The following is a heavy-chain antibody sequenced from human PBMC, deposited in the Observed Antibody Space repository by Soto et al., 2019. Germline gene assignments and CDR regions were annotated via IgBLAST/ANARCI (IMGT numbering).Heavy chain of an antibody. CDR1: GFTFSSYA. D-gene: IGHD6-19*01. J-gene: IGHJ4*02. CDR2: ISYDGSNK. CDR3: ARVSSGWPLFGDFDY. Sequence: GGSLRLSCAASGFTFSSYAMHWVRQAPGKGLEWVAVISYDGSNKYYADSVKGRFTISRDNSKNTLYLQMNSLRAEDTAVYYCARVSSGWPLFGDFDYWGQGTLVTVSS. V-gene: IGHV3-30-3*01.